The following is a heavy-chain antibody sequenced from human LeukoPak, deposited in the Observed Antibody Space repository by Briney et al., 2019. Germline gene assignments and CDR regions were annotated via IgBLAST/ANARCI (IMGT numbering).Heavy chain of an antibody. Sequence: PGGSLRLSCAASGFTFSNAWMSWVRQAPGKGLEWVGRIKSKVNGETTDYAAPVKGRFTISRDISKNTLYLQMNSLRPEDTAVYYCARVQYDLGSFYHAIDYWGQGTLVTVSS. CDR2: IKSKVNGETT. D-gene: IGHD3-10*01. J-gene: IGHJ4*02. CDR3: ARVQYDLGSFYHAIDY. V-gene: IGHV3-15*01. CDR1: GFTFSNAW.